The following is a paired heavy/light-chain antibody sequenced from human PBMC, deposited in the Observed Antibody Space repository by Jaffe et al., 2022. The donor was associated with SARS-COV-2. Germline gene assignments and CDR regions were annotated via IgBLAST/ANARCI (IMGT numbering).Heavy chain of an antibody. J-gene: IGHJ4*02. V-gene: IGHV3-23*01. CDR2: ISGSGGDT. CDR3: AKVWIDSSGYYFDY. D-gene: IGHD3-22*01. Sequence: EVQLLESGGGLVQPGGSLRLSCAASGFTFNKYAMGWVRQAPGKGLEWVSAISGSGGDTYYADSAQGRFTISRDNSKIMMYLHMNSLRVEDTAVYYCAKVWIDSSGYYFDYWGQGTLVTVSS. CDR1: GFTFNKYA.
Light chain of an antibody. J-gene: IGKJ4*01. Sequence: EVVLTQSPVTLSLSPGARATLSCRASQSVSSFLAWYQQKPGQAPRLLIYDASNRATGIPARFSGSGSGTDFTLTISSLEPEDFAVYYCQQRTNWPLTFGGGTRVEI. CDR1: QSVSSF. CDR2: DAS. V-gene: IGKV3-11*01. CDR3: QQRTNWPLT.